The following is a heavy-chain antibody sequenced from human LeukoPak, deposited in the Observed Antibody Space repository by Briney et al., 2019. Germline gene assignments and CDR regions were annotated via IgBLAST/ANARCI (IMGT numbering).Heavy chain of an antibody. CDR3: ARGRILDFGVVNGGYYFDY. CDR1: GVSFSGYY. D-gene: IGHD3-3*01. V-gene: IGHV4-34*01. J-gene: IGHJ4*02. Sequence: PSETLSLTCAVYGVSFSGYYWSWIRQPPGKGLEWIGEINHSGSTNYNPSLKSRVTISVDTSKNQFSLKLSSVTAADTAVYYCARGRILDFGVVNGGYYFDYWGQGTLVTVSS. CDR2: INHSGST.